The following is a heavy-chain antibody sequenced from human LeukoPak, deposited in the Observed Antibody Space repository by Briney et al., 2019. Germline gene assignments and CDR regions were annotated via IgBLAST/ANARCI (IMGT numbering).Heavy chain of an antibody. CDR1: GFTFSSYA. V-gene: IGHV3-30*04. J-gene: IGHJ4*02. CDR2: ISYDGSNK. D-gene: IGHD6-13*01. Sequence: GGSLRLSCAAPGFTFSSYAMHWVRQAPGKGLEWVAVISYDGSNKYYADSVKGRFTISRDNSKNTLYLQMNSLRAEDTAVYYCARERHGIAAPPGYWGQGTLVTVSS. CDR3: ARERHGIAAPPGY.